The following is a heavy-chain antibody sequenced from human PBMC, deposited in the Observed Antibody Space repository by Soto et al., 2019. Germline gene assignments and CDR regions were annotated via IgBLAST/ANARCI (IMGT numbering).Heavy chain of an antibody. V-gene: IGHV1-69*06. Sequence: SVKVSFKASGGTFGNHAISWVRQAPGQGLEWMGGIITFFNAINYAQTLQGRLTITADTSTSTAYMELRSLRSDDTAVYYCARVRRRRFLEWLSYNWFDPWGQGTLVTVSS. CDR3: ARVRRRRFLEWLSYNWFDP. CDR2: IITFFNAI. CDR1: GGTFGNHA. D-gene: IGHD3-3*01. J-gene: IGHJ5*02.